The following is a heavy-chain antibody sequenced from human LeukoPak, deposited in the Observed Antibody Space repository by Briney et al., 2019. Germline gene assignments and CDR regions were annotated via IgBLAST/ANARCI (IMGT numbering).Heavy chain of an antibody. CDR3: ARSRRLRYFDWSPYYFDY. D-gene: IGHD3-9*01. CDR1: GGSISSTSYY. J-gene: IGHJ4*02. CDR2: INHSGST. V-gene: IGHV4-39*07. Sequence: SETLSLTCTVSGGSISSTSYYWGWIRQPPGKGLEWIGEINHSGSTNYNPSLKSRVTISVDTSKNQFSLKLSSVTAADTAVYYCARSRRLRYFDWSPYYFDYWGQGTLVTVSS.